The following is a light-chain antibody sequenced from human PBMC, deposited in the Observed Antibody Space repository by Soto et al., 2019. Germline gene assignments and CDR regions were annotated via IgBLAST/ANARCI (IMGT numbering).Light chain of an antibody. CDR2: KAS. CDR3: QQYNRYSWT. J-gene: IGKJ1*01. V-gene: IGKV1-5*03. Sequence: DIQMPQSPSTLSASVGARAPITCRASQSISSWLAWYQQKPGKAPNLLIYKASSLKSGVPSRFSGSGSGTEFTLTISSLQADDFATYYCQQYNRYSWTVGQGTKVDIK. CDR1: QSISSW.